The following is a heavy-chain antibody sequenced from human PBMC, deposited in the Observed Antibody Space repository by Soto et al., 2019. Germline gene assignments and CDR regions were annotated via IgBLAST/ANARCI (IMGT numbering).Heavy chain of an antibody. CDR3: ARDYSIAAAGTPPFWFDP. V-gene: IGHV3-21*01. CDR1: GFTFSSYS. D-gene: IGHD6-13*01. Sequence: GGSLRLSCAASGFTFSSYSMNWVRQAPGKGLEWVSSISSSSYIYYADSVKGRFTISRDNAKNSLYLQMNSLRAEDTAVYYCARDYSIAAAGTPPFWFDPWGQGTLVTVSS. CDR2: ISSSSYI. J-gene: IGHJ5*02.